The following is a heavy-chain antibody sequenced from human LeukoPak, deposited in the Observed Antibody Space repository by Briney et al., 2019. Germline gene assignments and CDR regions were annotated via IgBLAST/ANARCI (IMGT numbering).Heavy chain of an antibody. CDR3: TRQGDLNFEF. V-gene: IGHV3-7*03. CDR1: GFSSRTHW. D-gene: IGHD3-16*01. CDR2: IRPDGGER. J-gene: IGHJ4*02. Sequence: PGGSLRLSCTASGFSSRTHWMSWVRQAPGKGLEWVANIRPDGGERYYADSLKGRFTISRDNDKNSLYLQMNFLRADDTAIYYCTRQGDLNFEFWGRGTLVTVSS.